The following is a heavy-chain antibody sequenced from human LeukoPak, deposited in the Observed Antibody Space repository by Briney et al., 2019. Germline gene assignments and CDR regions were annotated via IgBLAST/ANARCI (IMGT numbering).Heavy chain of an antibody. D-gene: IGHD5-18*01. CDR2: IWYDGRDK. Sequence: AGGSLRLSCAGSGFTFSGCGMHWVRQAPGKGLEWVAFIWYDGRDKYYADSVKGRFTISRDNSKNTLYLQMNSLRAEDTAMYYCAKDPYSYGSYFDYWGQGTLVTVSS. CDR1: GFTFSGCG. J-gene: IGHJ4*02. CDR3: AKDPYSYGSYFDY. V-gene: IGHV3-30*02.